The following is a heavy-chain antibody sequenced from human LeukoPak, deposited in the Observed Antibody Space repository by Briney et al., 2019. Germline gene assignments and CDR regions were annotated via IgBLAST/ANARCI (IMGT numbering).Heavy chain of an antibody. CDR1: GGSISSGDYY. CDR3: AREVRGYSYGYFDY. Sequence: SQTLSLTCTVSGGSISSGDYYWSWIRQPPGKALDWIGYIYYSASTYYNPSLKSRVTISVDTSKNQFSLKLSSVTAADTAVYYCAREVRGYSYGYFDYWGQGTLVTVSS. J-gene: IGHJ4*02. CDR2: IYYSAST. V-gene: IGHV4-30-4*01. D-gene: IGHD5-18*01.